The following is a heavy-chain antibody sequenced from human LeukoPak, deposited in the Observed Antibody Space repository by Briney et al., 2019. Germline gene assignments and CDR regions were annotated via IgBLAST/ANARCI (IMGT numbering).Heavy chain of an antibody. CDR3: ARGIEEMKAAMLRWGHYYYMDV. D-gene: IGHD2-2*01. V-gene: IGHV4-39*07. Sequence: SETLSLTCTVSGGSISSSSYYWGWIRQPPGKGLEWIGSIYYSGSTYYNPSLKSRVTISVDTSKNQFSLKLSSVTAADTAVYYCARGIEEMKAAMLRWGHYYYMDVWGKGTTVTVSS. CDR1: GGSISSSSYY. CDR2: IYYSGST. J-gene: IGHJ6*03.